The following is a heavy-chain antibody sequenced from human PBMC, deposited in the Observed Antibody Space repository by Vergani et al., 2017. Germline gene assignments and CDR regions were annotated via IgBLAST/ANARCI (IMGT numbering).Heavy chain of an antibody. CDR2: IRSKNDGGTA. Sequence: LQLQESGPGLVKPSETLSLICTVSGGSINPSSSFWGWVRQAPGKGLEWIGRIRSKNDGGTADYAAPLKGRFTISRDDSKDSAFLLVNNLKTEDTAVYFCYTDYHDYWGQGTLVTVSS. D-gene: IGHD2-2*02. CDR3: YTDYHDY. CDR1: GGSINPSSSF. J-gene: IGHJ4*02. V-gene: IGHV3-15*01.